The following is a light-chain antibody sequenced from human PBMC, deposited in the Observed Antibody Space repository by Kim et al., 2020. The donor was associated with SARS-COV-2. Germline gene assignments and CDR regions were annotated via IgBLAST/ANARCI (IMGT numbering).Light chain of an antibody. V-gene: IGKV3-15*01. Sequence: VSPGERATLSCGASQSVSSNLAWYQQKPGQAPRLLIYSASNRATGIPARFSGSGSGTEFTLTISSLQSEDFAVYYCQQYNWPPAYTFGQGTKLEI. CDR3: QQYNWPPAYT. CDR2: SAS. J-gene: IGKJ2*01. CDR1: QSVSSN.